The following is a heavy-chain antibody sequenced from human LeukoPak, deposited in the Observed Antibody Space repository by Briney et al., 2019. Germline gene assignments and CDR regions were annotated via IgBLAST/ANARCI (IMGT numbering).Heavy chain of an antibody. J-gene: IGHJ3*02. Sequence: SETLSLTCTVSGGSISSYYWSWIRQPPGKGLEWIGYIYYSGSTNYNPSLKSRVTISVDTSKNQFSLKLSSVTAADTAVYYCARGYYYYDSSGSQGGAFDIWGQGTMVTVSS. D-gene: IGHD3-22*01. CDR3: ARGYYYYDSSGSQGGAFDI. V-gene: IGHV4-59*01. CDR2: IYYSGST. CDR1: GGSISSYY.